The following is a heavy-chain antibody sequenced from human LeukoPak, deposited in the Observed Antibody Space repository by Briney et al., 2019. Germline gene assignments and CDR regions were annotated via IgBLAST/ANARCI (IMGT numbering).Heavy chain of an antibody. CDR3: ATASVTAYDY. Sequence: GGSLRLSCAASGFTFSSSAMSWVRQAPGKGLEWVSTISGSDSSTHYADSVKGRFTISRDNSKNTLYLQMNSLRAEDTAVYYCATASVTAYDYWGQGTLVTVSS. V-gene: IGHV3-23*01. CDR2: ISGSDSST. D-gene: IGHD2-21*02. CDR1: GFTFSSSA. J-gene: IGHJ4*02.